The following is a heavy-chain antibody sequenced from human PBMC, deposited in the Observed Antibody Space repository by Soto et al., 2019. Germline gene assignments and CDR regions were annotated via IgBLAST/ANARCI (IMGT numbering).Heavy chain of an antibody. CDR3: ARGIVRGGFDI. D-gene: IGHD3-10*02. CDR2: IYDTWTT. J-gene: IGHJ3*02. Sequence: QVQLQEAGPGLVRPSQTLSLTCTVAGGSMSENDYYWSWLRQSPGQGLQWIGYIYDTWTTSYSPSLKSRVTMSADTSRNQFSLKLTSVTAAVTALYFCARGIVRGGFDIWGQGTLVTVSS. CDR1: GGSMSENDYY. V-gene: IGHV4-30-4*01.